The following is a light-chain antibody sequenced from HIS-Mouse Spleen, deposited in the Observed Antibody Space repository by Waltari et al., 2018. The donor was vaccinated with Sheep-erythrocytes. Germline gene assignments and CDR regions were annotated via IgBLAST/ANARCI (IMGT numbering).Light chain of an antibody. J-gene: IGLJ2*01. V-gene: IGLV1-40*01. CDR2: GNS. CDR3: QSYDSSLSAVV. Sequence: QSVLTPPPSVSGAPGQRVTISCPGSSSNIGAGYDVHWYQQLPGTAPKLLIYGNSNRPSGVPDRFSGSKSGNSASLAITGLQAEDEADYYCQSYDSSLSAVVFGGGTKLTVL. CDR1: SSNIGAGYD.